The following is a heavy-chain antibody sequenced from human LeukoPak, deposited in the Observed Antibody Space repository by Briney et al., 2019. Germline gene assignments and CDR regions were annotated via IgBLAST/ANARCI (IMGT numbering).Heavy chain of an antibody. CDR1: GGTFSSYA. V-gene: IGHV1-69*05. Sequence: GASVNVSCKASGGTFSSYAISWVRQAPGQGLEWMGGIIPIFGTANYAQKFQGRVTITTDESTSTAYMELSSLRSEDTAVYYCARTLSGSFALDYWGQGTLVTVSS. CDR3: ARTLSGSFALDY. D-gene: IGHD1-26*01. J-gene: IGHJ4*02. CDR2: IIPIFGTA.